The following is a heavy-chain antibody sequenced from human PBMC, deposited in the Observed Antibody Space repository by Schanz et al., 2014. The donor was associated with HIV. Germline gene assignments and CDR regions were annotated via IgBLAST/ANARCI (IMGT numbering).Heavy chain of an antibody. J-gene: IGHJ3*02. CDR2: IYFSGST. Sequence: QVQLQESGPGLVKPSETLSLTCAVSGGSISRNYWTWIRQPPGKVLEWIGYIYFSGSTYLNPSLKSRVTILVDTSKNQFSLKLSSVTAADTAVYYCARDQFRGAFDIWGQGTMVTVSS. CDR3: ARDQFRGAFDI. V-gene: IGHV4-59*01. CDR1: GGSISRNY.